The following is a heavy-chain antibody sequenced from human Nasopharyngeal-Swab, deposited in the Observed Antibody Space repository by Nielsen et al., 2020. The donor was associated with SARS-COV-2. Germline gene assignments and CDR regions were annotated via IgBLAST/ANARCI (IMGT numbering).Heavy chain of an antibody. CDR2: ISHNSGT. CDR3: AKEGATGWFDP. V-gene: IGHV4-59*11. J-gene: IGHJ5*02. Sequence: SETLSLTCTVSGVSITSQYWSWIRQPPGKGLEWIGYISHNSGTSYNPSLKSRVTMFMDTSKNQFSLRLRSVTAADTAAYYCAKEGATGWFDPCGQGTLVTVSS. CDR1: GVSITSQY.